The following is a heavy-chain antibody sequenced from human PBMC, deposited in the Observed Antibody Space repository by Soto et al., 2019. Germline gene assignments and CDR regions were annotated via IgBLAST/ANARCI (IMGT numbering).Heavy chain of an antibody. J-gene: IGHJ5*02. CDR2: IKQDGREK. CDR1: GFSFSSYW. D-gene: IGHD3-16*01. V-gene: IGHV3-7*03. CDR3: AGDGVRNGAYNGWLDP. Sequence: DVQLVESGGDLVQPGGSLRLSCAASGFSFSSYWMTWVRQAPGKGLEWVANIKQDGREKYYVASVKGRFTISRDNGKNLLFLQMDSLTPDDTAVYYCAGDGVRNGAYNGWLDPWGQGTLVTVPS.